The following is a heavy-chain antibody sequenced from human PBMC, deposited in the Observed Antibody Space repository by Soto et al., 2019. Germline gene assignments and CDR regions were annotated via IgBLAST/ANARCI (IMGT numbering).Heavy chain of an antibody. CDR1: RAFINSGGFY. CDR2: IFHSGST. D-gene: IGHD7-27*01. Sequence: PSETLSLTCSVSRAFINSGGFYYSWIRQPPGEGLEWLGYIFHSGSTLYTPSLRGRLTISVDTSRNQLSLHLTSVTAADTAAYYCARGVAYAGVDYWGQGTLVTVSS. CDR3: ARGVAYAGVDY. V-gene: IGHV4-31*03. J-gene: IGHJ4*02.